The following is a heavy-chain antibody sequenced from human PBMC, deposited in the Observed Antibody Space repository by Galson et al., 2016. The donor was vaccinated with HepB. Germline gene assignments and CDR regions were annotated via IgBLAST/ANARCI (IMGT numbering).Heavy chain of an antibody. CDR2: MEYIGNT. D-gene: IGHD1-26*01. Sequence: SETLSLTCTVSGDSVSSDGYYWNWVRQAPGKGLEWMANMEYIGNTNFNPSLKSRITISVDTSKNQFSLKLTSVTAADTAVYFCARDSRSTWNDLDSWGQGTLVTVSS. V-gene: IGHV4-61*08. J-gene: IGHJ4*02. CDR1: GDSVSSDGYY. CDR3: ARDSRSTWNDLDS.